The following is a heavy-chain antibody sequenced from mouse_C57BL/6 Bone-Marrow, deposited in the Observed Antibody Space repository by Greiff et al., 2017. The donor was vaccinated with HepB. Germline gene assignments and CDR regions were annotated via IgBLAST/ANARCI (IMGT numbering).Heavy chain of an antibody. CDR3: AQRQLGYAMDY. CDR2: IWSGGST. D-gene: IGHD3-2*01. CDR1: GFSLTSYG. V-gene: IGHV2-2*01. J-gene: IGHJ4*01. Sequence: VKVVESGPGLVQPSQSLSITCTVSGFSLTSYGVHWVRQSPGKGLEWLGVIWSGGSTDYNAAFISRLSISKDNSKSQVFFKMNSLQADDTAIYYCAQRQLGYAMDYWGQGTSVTVSS.